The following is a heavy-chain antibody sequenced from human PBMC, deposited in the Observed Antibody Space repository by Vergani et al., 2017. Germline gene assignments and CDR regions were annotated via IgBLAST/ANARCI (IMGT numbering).Heavy chain of an antibody. D-gene: IGHD3-10*01. CDR3: GRVADVYGLGSRLLDL. CDR1: GGPMSGYY. CDR2: MYHSGST. J-gene: IGHJ5*02. Sequence: QVRLQESGPGLVKPSETLSLTCSGSGGPMSGYYWSWIRQPPGKELEWSGYMYHSGSTNYNPSLETRVTISGDTSKNQFSLKLNSVTAADTAVYYCGRVADVYGLGSRLLDLWGQGILVTVSS. V-gene: IGHV4-59*01.